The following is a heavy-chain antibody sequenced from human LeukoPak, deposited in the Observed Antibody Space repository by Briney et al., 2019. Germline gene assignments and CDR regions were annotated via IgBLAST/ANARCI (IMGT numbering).Heavy chain of an antibody. CDR2: SYYNDDK. J-gene: IGHJ4*02. CDR1: DFSLSTPGMG. Sequence: SGPTLVNPTQTLTLTCTFSDFSLSTPGMGVGWIRQPPGQALEWLAFSYYNDDKRYSPSLRSRLTITRDTSKNQVVLAMTNMDPVDTATYYCAHLVVTIDWRSYFDYWGQGALVTVSS. CDR3: AHLVVTIDWRSYFDY. D-gene: IGHD3-9*01. V-gene: IGHV2-5*01.